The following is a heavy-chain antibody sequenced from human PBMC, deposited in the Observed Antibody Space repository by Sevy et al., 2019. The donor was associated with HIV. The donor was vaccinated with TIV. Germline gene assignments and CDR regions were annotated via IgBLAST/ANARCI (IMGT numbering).Heavy chain of an antibody. CDR1: GFTFDDYA. CDR3: AKDIVVVPAAIYYYYGMDV. V-gene: IGHV3-9*01. Sequence: GGSLSLSCAASGFTFDDYAMHWVRQAPGKGLEWVSGISWNSGSIGYADSVKGRFTISRDNAKNSLYLQMNSLRAEDTALYYYAKDIVVVPAAIYYYYGMDVWGQGTTVTVSS. CDR2: ISWNSGSI. J-gene: IGHJ6*02. D-gene: IGHD2-2*01.